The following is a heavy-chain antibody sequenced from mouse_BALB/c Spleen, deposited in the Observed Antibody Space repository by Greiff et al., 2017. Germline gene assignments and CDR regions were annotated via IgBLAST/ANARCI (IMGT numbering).Heavy chain of an antibody. CDR3: TRDGEGFAY. J-gene: IGHJ3*01. Sequence: VQLQQSGAELVRPGASVKLSCKASGYTFTSYWINWVKQRPGQGLEWIGNIYPSDSYTNYNQKFKDKATLTVDKSSSTAYMQLSSPTSEDSAVYYCTRDGEGFAYWGQGTLVTVSA. V-gene: IGHV1-69*02. CDR1: GYTFTSYW. CDR2: IYPSDSYT.